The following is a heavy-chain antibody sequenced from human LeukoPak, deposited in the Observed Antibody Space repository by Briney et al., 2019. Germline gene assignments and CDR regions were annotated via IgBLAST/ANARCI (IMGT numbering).Heavy chain of an antibody. Sequence: PGGSLRLSCAASGFTFSSYSMNWVRQAPGKGLEWVSSISSSSSYIYYADSVKGRFTISRDNAKNSLYLQMNSLRAEDTAVYYGAREGGLVVVAATDYGGQEPRVPVSS. V-gene: IGHV3-21*01. CDR3: AREGGLVVVAATDY. CDR2: ISSSSSYI. CDR1: GFTFSSYS. D-gene: IGHD2-15*01. J-gene: IGHJ4*02.